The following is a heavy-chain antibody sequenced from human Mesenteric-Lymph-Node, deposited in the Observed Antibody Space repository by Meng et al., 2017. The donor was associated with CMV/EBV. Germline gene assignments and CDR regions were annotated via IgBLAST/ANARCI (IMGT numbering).Heavy chain of an antibody. Sequence: GESLKISCAASGFTFSTYAMNWVRQAPGKGLEWVSAIPGSGGSTYYADSVKGRFTISRDDSKNTLYLQMNSLRAEDTALYYCAKAFNSGWSSFDYWGQGTLVTVSS. V-gene: IGHV3-23*01. J-gene: IGHJ4*02. D-gene: IGHD6-19*01. CDR1: GFTFSTYA. CDR2: IPGSGGST. CDR3: AKAFNSGWSSFDY.